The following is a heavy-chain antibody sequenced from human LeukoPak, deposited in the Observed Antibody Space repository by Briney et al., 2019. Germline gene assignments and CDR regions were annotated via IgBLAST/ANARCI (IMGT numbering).Heavy chain of an antibody. D-gene: IGHD6-25*01. V-gene: IGHV3-30*02. J-gene: IGHJ4*02. Sequence: GGSLRLSCAASGFTFSRFGMYWVRQAPGKGLEWVAFIRYEGSKEYYADSVKGRFTISRDNSKNTLYLQMNSLRGEDTAVYFCAKVYGAAGIEFWGQGTLVTVSS. CDR3: AKVYGAAGIEF. CDR2: IRYEGSKE. CDR1: GFTFSRFG.